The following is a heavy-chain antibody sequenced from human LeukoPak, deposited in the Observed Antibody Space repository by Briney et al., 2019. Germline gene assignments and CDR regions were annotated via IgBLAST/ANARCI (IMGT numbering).Heavy chain of an antibody. CDR3: ARDLGCSGGSCYSPSFWFDP. CDR1: GGTFSSYA. Sequence: ASVKVFCKASGGTFSSYAISWVRQAPGQGLEWMGGIIPIFGTANYAQKFQGRVTITADESTSTAYMELSSLRSEDTAVYYCARDLGCSGGSCYSPSFWFDPWGQGTLVTVSS. V-gene: IGHV1-69*01. CDR2: IIPIFGTA. J-gene: IGHJ5*02. D-gene: IGHD2-15*01.